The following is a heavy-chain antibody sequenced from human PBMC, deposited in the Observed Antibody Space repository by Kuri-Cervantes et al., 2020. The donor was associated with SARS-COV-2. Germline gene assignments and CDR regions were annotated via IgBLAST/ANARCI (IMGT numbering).Heavy chain of an antibody. CDR3: ARGSESPPFDY. D-gene: IGHD2/OR15-2a*01. Sequence: ESLKISCAVYGGSFSGYYWSWIRQPPGKGLEWIGEINHSGSTNYNPSLKSRVTISVDTSKNQFSLKLSSVTAADTAVYYCARGSESPPFDYWCQGTLVTVSS. J-gene: IGHJ4*02. V-gene: IGHV4-34*01. CDR1: GGSFSGYY. CDR2: INHSGST.